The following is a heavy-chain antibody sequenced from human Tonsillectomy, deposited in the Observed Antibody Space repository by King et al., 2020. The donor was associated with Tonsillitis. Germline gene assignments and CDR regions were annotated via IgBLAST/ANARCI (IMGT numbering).Heavy chain of an antibody. D-gene: IGHD3-22*01. V-gene: IGHV3-7*01. Sequence: VQLVESGGGLVQPGGSLRLSCAASGFTFSSYWMSWVRQAPGKGLEWVANIKQDGSEKYYVDSVKGRFTISRDNAKNSLYLQMNSLRAEDTAVYYCARDERLDDSSGYYLYYYYYYYMDVWGKGTTVTVSS. CDR3: ARDERLDDSSGYYLYYYYYYYMDV. CDR1: GFTFSSYW. CDR2: IKQDGSEK. J-gene: IGHJ6*03.